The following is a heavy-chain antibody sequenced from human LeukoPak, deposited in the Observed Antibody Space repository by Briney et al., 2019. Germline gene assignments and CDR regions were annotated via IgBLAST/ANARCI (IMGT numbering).Heavy chain of an antibody. CDR2: ISGSGGNT. J-gene: IGHJ4*02. D-gene: IGHD6-13*01. CDR1: GFTFSSYG. Sequence: GGSLRLSCAASGFTFSSYGMTWVRQAPGKGLEGVSAISGSGGNTYYADSVKGRFTISRDNSKNTVYLQMKSLRAEDTAVYYCAKDLRAAAADYWGQGTLVTVSS. CDR3: AKDLRAAAADY. V-gene: IGHV3-23*01.